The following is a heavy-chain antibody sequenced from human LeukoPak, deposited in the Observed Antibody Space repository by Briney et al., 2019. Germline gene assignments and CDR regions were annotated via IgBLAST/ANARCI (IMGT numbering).Heavy chain of an antibody. J-gene: IGHJ4*02. CDR1: GFTFRNYA. Sequence: GGSLRLSCATSGFTFRNYAMSWVRQARGKGLEWVSGVSFSGRGDSTYYADSVKGRFTISRDNSKNTLYLQMNSLRAEDTAVYYCAKLWGAYCSSTSCSGHHDYWGQGTLVTVSS. CDR3: AKLWGAYCSSTSCSGHHDY. D-gene: IGHD2-2*01. CDR2: VSFSGRGDST. V-gene: IGHV3-23*01.